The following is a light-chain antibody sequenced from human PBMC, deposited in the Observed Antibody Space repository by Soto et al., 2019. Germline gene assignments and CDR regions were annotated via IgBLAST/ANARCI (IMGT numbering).Light chain of an antibody. CDR3: QQRARWPPLT. J-gene: IGKJ4*01. Sequence: PGERATLSCRASQTINNFLAWYQQRPGQAPRLLIYDASIRATGVPARFSGGGSDTDFTLTISSLEPEDSALYYCQQRARWPPLTFGGGSKV. CDR2: DAS. V-gene: IGKV3-11*01. CDR1: QTINNF.